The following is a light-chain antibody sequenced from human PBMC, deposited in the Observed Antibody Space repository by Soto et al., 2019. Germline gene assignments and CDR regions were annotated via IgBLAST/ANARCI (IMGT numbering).Light chain of an antibody. J-gene: IGLJ1*01. V-gene: IGLV3-21*02. CDR1: NIDSRT. Sequence: SYELTQPPSVSVAPGQTATISCGENNIDSRTVHWYQQKPGQAPLLVVYDNSFRPSGIPNRFSGSNSGNTATLTISRGEAGDEADYYCKVWDNVDDHIYVFGTGTKVTVL. CDR3: KVWDNVDDHIYV. CDR2: DNS.